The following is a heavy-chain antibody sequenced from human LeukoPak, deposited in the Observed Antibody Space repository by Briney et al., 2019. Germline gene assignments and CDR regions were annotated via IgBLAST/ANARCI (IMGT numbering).Heavy chain of an antibody. V-gene: IGHV3-7*01. J-gene: IGHJ6*03. CDR1: GFTFSSYW. D-gene: IGHD5-12*01. CDR3: ARDRSGGYDKGNYYYYMDV. Sequence: GGSLRLSCAASGFTFSSYWMSWVRQAPGKGLEWVANIKQDGSEKYYVDSVKGRFTISRDNAKNSLYLQMNSLRAEDTAVYYCARDRSGGYDKGNYYYYMDVWGKGTTVTVSS. CDR2: IKQDGSEK.